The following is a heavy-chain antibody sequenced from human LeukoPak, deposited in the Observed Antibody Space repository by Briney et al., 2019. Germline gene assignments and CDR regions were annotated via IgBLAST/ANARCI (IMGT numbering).Heavy chain of an antibody. CDR1: GGSFSGYY. J-gene: IGHJ4*02. CDR3: ARHSEYSSGWYGGFDY. D-gene: IGHD6-19*01. V-gene: IGHV4-34*01. CDR2: INHSGST. Sequence: SETLSLTCAVYGGSFSGYYWSWIRQPPGKGLEWIGEINHSGSTNYNPSLKSRVTISVDTSKNQFSLQMDYVTAADTAVYFCARHSEYSSGWYGGFDYWGQGTLVTVSS.